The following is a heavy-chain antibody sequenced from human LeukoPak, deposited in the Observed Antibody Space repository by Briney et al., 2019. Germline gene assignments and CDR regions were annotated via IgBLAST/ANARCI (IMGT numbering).Heavy chain of an antibody. D-gene: IGHD6-13*01. Sequence: GGSLRLSCAASGFTFSSYSMNWVRQAPGKGLEWVSSISSSSSYICYADSVKGRFTISRDNAKNSLYLQMNSLRAEDTAVYYCARDRQQQLPTGWFDPSGQGTLVTVSS. CDR2: ISSSSSYI. CDR1: GFTFSSYS. V-gene: IGHV3-21*01. CDR3: ARDRQQQLPTGWFDP. J-gene: IGHJ5*02.